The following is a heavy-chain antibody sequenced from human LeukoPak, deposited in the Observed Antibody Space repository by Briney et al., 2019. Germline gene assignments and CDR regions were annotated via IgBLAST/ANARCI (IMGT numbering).Heavy chain of an antibody. V-gene: IGHV1-2*02. D-gene: IGHD3-22*01. CDR1: GYTLTGYY. CDR2: INPNSGGT. J-gene: IGHJ6*02. Sequence: ASVKVSCKASGYTLTGYYMHWVRQAPGQGLEWMGWINPNSGGTNYAQKFQGRVTMTRDTSISTAYMELSRLRSDDTAVYYCARSMIVVVISPVDGMDVWGQGTTVTVSS. CDR3: ARSMIVVVISPVDGMDV.